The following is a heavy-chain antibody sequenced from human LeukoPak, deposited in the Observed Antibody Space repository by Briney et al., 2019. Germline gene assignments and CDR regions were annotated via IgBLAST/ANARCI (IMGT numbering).Heavy chain of an antibody. CDR3: ATLGYSYGTDY. J-gene: IGHJ4*02. Sequence: SETLSLTCTVSGASISNYYWSWIRQPAGKGLEWIGRIYTSGSTNYNPSLKSRVTISVDTSKNQFSLKLSSVTAADTAVYYCATLGYSYGTDYWGQGTLVTVSS. D-gene: IGHD5-18*01. CDR1: GASISNYY. V-gene: IGHV4-4*07. CDR2: IYTSGST.